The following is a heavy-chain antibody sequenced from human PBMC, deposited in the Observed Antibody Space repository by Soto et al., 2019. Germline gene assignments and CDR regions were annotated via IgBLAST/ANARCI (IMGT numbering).Heavy chain of an antibody. CDR2: IFHTGTT. Sequence: QVQLQESGPGLAKPSQTLSLTCTDSGASLSSGGYYWTWIRQVPGKALEWIGYIFHTGTTFYNPSLKSRVVMSIEKSDNQFSLNRRSVTAADTAVYYCARGLGYDSNGRFLAAFDVWGQGTMVTVSS. J-gene: IGHJ3*01. CDR1: GASLSSGGYY. V-gene: IGHV4-31*03. D-gene: IGHD3-22*01. CDR3: ARGLGYDSNGRFLAAFDV.